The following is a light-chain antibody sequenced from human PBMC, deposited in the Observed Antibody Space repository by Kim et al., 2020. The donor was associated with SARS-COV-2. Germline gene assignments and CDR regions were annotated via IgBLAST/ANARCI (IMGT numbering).Light chain of an antibody. Sequence: GKTARITCGGKNIGSKSVHWYQQKPGQAPVLVVYDDSDRPSGIPERFSGSNSGNTATLTISRVEAGDEADYYCQVWDSSSDHRGYVFGTGTKVTVL. J-gene: IGLJ1*01. CDR1: NIGSKS. V-gene: IGLV3-21*03. CDR2: DDS. CDR3: QVWDSSSDHRGYV.